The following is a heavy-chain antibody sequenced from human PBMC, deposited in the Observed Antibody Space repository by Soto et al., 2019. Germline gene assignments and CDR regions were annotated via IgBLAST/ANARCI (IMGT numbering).Heavy chain of an antibody. CDR2: LSAHNGNT. J-gene: IGHJ4*02. CDR1: GYTFTSYG. Sequence: QVPLVQSGAEVKKPGASVKVSCKGSGYTFTSYGITWVRQAPGQGLEWMGWLSAHNGNTDYAQKLQGRFTVTRDTSTSTAYMDMRSLRSDGTAVYSWARGRYGDYWGQGALVTVS. D-gene: IGHD1-1*01. CDR3: ARGRYGDY. V-gene: IGHV1-18*01.